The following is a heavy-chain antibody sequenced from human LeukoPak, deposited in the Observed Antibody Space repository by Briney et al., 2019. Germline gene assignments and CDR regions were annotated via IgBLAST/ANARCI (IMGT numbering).Heavy chain of an antibody. V-gene: IGHV1-69*05. Sequence: AAVNVSCKSSVGSFINYAISWVRQAPGQGVEGMGGSIPIFATANYAQKFQGRVTITTDESTTTAYMELSSLRSEDTAVYYCARSGPLRFLEWALINWFDPWGQGTLVTVSS. CDR3: ARSGPLRFLEWALINWFDP. D-gene: IGHD3-3*01. CDR1: VGSFINYA. J-gene: IGHJ5*02. CDR2: SIPIFATA.